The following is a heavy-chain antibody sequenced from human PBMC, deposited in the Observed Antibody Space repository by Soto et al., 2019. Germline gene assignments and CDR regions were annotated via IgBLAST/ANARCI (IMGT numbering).Heavy chain of an antibody. Sequence: PGGSLRLSCAASGFTFSSYSMNWVRQAPGKGLEWVSSISSSSSYIYYADSVKGRFTISRDNAKNSLYLQMNSLRAEDTAVYYCASRNSDTSSSSEGGYYYYGMDVWGQGTTVTVSS. CDR2: ISSSSSYI. CDR1: GFTFSSYS. J-gene: IGHJ6*02. CDR3: ASRNSDTSSSSEGGYYYYGMDV. D-gene: IGHD6-6*01. V-gene: IGHV3-21*01.